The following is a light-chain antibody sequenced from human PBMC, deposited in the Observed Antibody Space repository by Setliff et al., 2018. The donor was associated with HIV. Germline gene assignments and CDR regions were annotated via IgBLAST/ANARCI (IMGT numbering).Light chain of an antibody. CDR2: DSR. J-gene: IGLJ2*01. CDR3: QVWDSFSDQRI. V-gene: IGLV3-21*03. CDR1: NIGIRS. Sequence: SYELTQPPSVSVAPGTTANITCGGDNIGIRSVHWYQQRTGLAPVLVVYDSRDRPSGIPERFFGSSSGNTATLTISRVEGGDEADYFCQVWDSFSDQRIFGGGTKVTVL.